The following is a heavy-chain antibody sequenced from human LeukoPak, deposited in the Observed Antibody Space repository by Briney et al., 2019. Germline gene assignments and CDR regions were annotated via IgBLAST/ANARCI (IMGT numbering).Heavy chain of an antibody. V-gene: IGHV4-30-2*01. CDR2: IYHNGST. CDR3: ARAHGDYVYFDY. Sequence: SQTLSLTCAVSGGSISIGGYSWNWIRQPPGKALDWIEYIYHNGSTYYHPSLKSRVTIAVDRSKIQFSLRLSSVTAADTAVYYCARAHGDYVYFDYWGQGTLVTVSS. J-gene: IGHJ4*02. CDR1: GGSISIGGYS. D-gene: IGHD4-17*01.